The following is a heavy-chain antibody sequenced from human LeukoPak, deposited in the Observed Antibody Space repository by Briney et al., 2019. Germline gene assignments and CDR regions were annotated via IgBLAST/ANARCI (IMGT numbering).Heavy chain of an antibody. J-gene: IGHJ3*02. CDR1: GYTFTSYY. CDR2: INPSGGST. V-gene: IGHV1-46*01. CDR3: ARDQTVEAFDI. D-gene: IGHD1-14*01. Sequence: ASVKVSCKASGYTFTSYYMHWVRQAPGQGLEGMGIINPSGGSTSYAQKFQGRVTMTRDTSTSTGNMELSSLRSEDTAVYYCARDQTVEAFDICGQGTMVTVSS.